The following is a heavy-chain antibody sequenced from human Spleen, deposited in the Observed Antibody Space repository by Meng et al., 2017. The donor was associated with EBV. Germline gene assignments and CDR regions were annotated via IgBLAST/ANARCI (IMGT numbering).Heavy chain of an antibody. V-gene: IGHV4-34*01. Sequence: QVPPQQWGARLLKPSEPLSPTVAGYGGSFSGYYWGWIRQTPGKGLEWIGEINHSGSTNYNPSLKSRVTISVDTSKNQFSLKLSSVTAADTAVYYCAGEMVTEYYFDYWGQGTLVTVSS. J-gene: IGHJ4*02. CDR2: INHSGST. D-gene: IGHD5-24*01. CDR3: AGEMVTEYYFDY. CDR1: GGSFSGYY.